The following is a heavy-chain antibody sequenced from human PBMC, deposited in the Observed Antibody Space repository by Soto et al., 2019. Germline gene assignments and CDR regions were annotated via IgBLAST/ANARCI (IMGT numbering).Heavy chain of an antibody. D-gene: IGHD1-26*01. CDR2: ISGGRGST. CDR1: GFMFSSYA. J-gene: IGHJ4*02. CDR3: AKKGAVGATYFFDY. Sequence: EVQLLESGGGLVQPGGSLRLSCAASGFMFSSYAMSWVRQAPGKGLEWVSAISGGRGSTHYADSVKGRFTISRDTSKNTLYLQMNSLRAADTAVYYCAKKGAVGATYFFDYWGQGALVTVSS. V-gene: IGHV3-23*01.